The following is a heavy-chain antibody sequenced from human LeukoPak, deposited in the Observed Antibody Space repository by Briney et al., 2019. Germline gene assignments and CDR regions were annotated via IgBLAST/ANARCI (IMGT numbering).Heavy chain of an antibody. CDR1: GGSFSGYY. V-gene: IGHV4-34*01. CDR2: INHSGST. CDR3: ARTDGYNYWWYFDL. Sequence: SETLSLTCAVYGGSFSGYYWSWIRQPPGKGLEWIGEINHSGSTNYNPSLKSRVTISADTSKNQFSLKLSSVTAADTAVYYCARTDGYNYWWYFDLWGRGTLVTVSS. J-gene: IGHJ2*01. D-gene: IGHD5-24*01.